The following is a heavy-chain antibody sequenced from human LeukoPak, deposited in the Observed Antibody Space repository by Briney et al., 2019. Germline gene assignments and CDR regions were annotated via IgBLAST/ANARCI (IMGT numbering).Heavy chain of an antibody. D-gene: IGHD3-10*01. CDR2: INPNSGGT. V-gene: IGHV1-2*02. CDR1: GYTFTSYY. J-gene: IGHJ5*02. CDR3: ARNGGSGSYYGWFDP. Sequence: ASVKVSCKASGYTFTSYYMHWVRQAPGQGLEWMGWINPNSGGTNYAQKFQGRVTMTRDTSISTAYMELSRLRSDDTAVYYCARNGGSGSYYGWFDPWGQGTLVTVSS.